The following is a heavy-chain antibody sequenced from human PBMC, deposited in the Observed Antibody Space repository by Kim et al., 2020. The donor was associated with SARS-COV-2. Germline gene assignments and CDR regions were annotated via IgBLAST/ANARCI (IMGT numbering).Heavy chain of an antibody. CDR1: GGTFSSYA. CDR2: IIPIFGTA. CDR3: AREYNWNDVRWFDP. V-gene: IGHV1-69*13. J-gene: IGHJ5*02. D-gene: IGHD1-20*01. Sequence: SVKVSCKASGGTFSSYAISWVRQAPGQGLEWMGGIIPIFGTANYAQKFQGRVTITADESTSTAYMELSSLRSEDTAVYYCAREYNWNDVRWFDPWGQGTLVTVSS.